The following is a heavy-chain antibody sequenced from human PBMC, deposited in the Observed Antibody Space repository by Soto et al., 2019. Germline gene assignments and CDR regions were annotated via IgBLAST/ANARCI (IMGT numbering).Heavy chain of an antibody. J-gene: IGHJ4*02. D-gene: IGHD3-3*01. CDR2: ISASGDNT. CDR1: GFTFSIRA. V-gene: IGHV3-23*01. Sequence: GSLRLSCAASGFTFSIRAMSWVRQAPGKGLDWVSIISASGDNTYYADSVKGRFTISRDNSKNTLYLQVNSLRAEDTAVYYCAKLTYSDLWSGSHDSWGQGTLVTVSS. CDR3: AKLTYSDLWSGSHDS.